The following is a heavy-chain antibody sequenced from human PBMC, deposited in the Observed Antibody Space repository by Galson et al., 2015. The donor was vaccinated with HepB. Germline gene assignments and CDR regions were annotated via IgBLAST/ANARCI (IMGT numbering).Heavy chain of an antibody. CDR2: IVVGSGNT. V-gene: IGHV1-58*02. CDR3: ARDGYCSSTSCYPWFDP. D-gene: IGHD2-2*03. CDR1: GFTFTSSA. Sequence: SVKVSCKASGFTFTSSAMQWVRQARGQRLEWIGWIVVGSGNTNYAQKFQERVTITRDMSTSTAYMELRSLRSDDTAVYYCARDGYCSSTSCYPWFDPWGQGTLVTVSS. J-gene: IGHJ5*02.